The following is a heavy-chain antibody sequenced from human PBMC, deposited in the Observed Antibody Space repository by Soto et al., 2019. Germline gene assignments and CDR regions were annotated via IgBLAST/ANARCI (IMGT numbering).Heavy chain of an antibody. J-gene: IGHJ6*02. D-gene: IGHD2-2*01. CDR2: IYHSGST. CDR1: GGSISSGGYS. Sequence: SETLSLTCAVSGGSISSGGYSWSWIRQPPGKGLEWIGYIYHSGSTYYNPSLKSRVTISVDRSKNQFSLKLSSVTAADTAVYYCARDQPRRLVPAAMFGGFYYYYGMDVWGQGTTVTVSS. CDR3: ARDQPRRLVPAAMFGGFYYYYGMDV. V-gene: IGHV4-30-2*01.